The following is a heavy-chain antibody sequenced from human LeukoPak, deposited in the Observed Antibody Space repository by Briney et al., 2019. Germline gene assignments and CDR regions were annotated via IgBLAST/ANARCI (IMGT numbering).Heavy chain of an antibody. V-gene: IGHV4-34*01. J-gene: IGHJ4*02. Sequence: SETLSLTCAVYGGSFSGYYWSWIRQPPGKGLEWIGEINHSGSTNYNPSLKSRVTISVDTSKNQFSLKLSSVTAADTAVYYCANSGRYFDWLYFDYWGQGTLVTVSS. CDR3: ANSGRYFDWLYFDY. CDR1: GGSFSGYY. D-gene: IGHD3-9*01. CDR2: INHSGST.